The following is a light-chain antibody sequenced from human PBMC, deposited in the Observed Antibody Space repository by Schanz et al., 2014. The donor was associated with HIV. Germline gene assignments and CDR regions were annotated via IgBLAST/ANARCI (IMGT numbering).Light chain of an antibody. Sequence: QSALTQSASVSGSPGQSITISCTGTISDVGSYNLVSWYQQHPGKAPKLIIYEGSKRPLGVSNRFSGSKSGNTASLTISGLQAEDEADYYCSSYAGTTTHWVFGGGTKLTVL. J-gene: IGLJ3*02. CDR2: EGS. CDR3: SSYAGTTTHWV. CDR1: ISDVGSYNL. V-gene: IGLV2-23*01.